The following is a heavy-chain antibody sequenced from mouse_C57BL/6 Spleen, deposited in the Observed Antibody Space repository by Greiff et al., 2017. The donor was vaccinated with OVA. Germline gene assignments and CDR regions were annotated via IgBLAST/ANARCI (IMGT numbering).Heavy chain of an antibody. CDR2: IDPSDSYT. D-gene: IGHD1-1*01. CDR3: ARYYGSSPRDYFDY. J-gene: IGHJ2*01. Sequence: VKLQESGAELVKPGASVKLSCKASGYTFTSYWMQWVNPRPGQGLEWIGEIDPSDSYTNYNQKFKGKATLTVDTSSSTAYMQLSSLTSEDSAVYYCARYYGSSPRDYFDYWGQGTTLTVSS. CDR1: GYTFTSYW. V-gene: IGHV1-50*01.